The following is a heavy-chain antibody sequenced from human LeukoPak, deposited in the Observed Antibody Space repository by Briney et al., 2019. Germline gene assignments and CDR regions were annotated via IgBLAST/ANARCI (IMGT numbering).Heavy chain of an antibody. D-gene: IGHD5-12*01. J-gene: IGHJ3*02. CDR3: ARERGYSGINAFDI. CDR1: GGTFSSYA. Sequence: PVKVSCKASGGTFSSYAISWVRQAPGQGLEWMGRIIPILGIANYAQKFQGRVTITADKSTSTAYMELSSLRSEDTAVYYCARERGYSGINAFDIWGQGTMVTVSS. V-gene: IGHV1-69*04. CDR2: IIPILGIA.